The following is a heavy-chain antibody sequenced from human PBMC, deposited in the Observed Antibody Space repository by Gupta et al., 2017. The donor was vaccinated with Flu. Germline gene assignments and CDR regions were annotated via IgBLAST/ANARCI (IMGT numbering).Heavy chain of an antibody. CDR2: INHSGST. Sequence: QVQLQQWGAGLLKPSETLSLTCAVYGGSFSGYYWSWTRQPPGKGLEWIGEINHSGSTNYNPSLKSRVTISVDTSKNQFSLKLSSVTAADTAVYYCARGHYYDSSRWFDPWGQGTLVTVSS. V-gene: IGHV4-34*01. CDR1: GGSFSGYY. CDR3: ARGHYYDSSRWFDP. D-gene: IGHD3-22*01. J-gene: IGHJ5*02.